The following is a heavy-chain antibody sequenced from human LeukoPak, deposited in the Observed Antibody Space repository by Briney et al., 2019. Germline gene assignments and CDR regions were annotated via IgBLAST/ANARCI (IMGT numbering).Heavy chain of an antibody. CDR1: GFTFSSYW. J-gene: IGHJ4*02. CDR3: ARIQRRGYCSSTSCPAGGDFDY. CDR2: IKQDGSEK. V-gene: IGHV3-7*01. D-gene: IGHD2-2*03. Sequence: PGGSLRLSCAASGFTFSSYWMSWVRQAPGKGLEWVANIKQDGSEKYYVDSVKGRFTISRDNAKNSLYLQMNSLRAEDTAVYYCARIQRRGYCSSTSCPAGGDFDYWGQGTPVTVSS.